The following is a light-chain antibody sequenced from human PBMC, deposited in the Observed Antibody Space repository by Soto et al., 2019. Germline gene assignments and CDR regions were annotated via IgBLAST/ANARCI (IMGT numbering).Light chain of an antibody. CDR1: SSDVGSYNL. CDR3: CSYAGSSTFAV. V-gene: IGLV2-23*02. CDR2: EVN. Sequence: QSALTQPASVSGSPGQSITISCTGTSSDVGSYNLVSWYQQHPDKAPKLIIYEVNKRPSGVSNRFSGSNSGNTASLTISGLQAEDEADYYCCSYAGSSTFAVLGGGTKLTVL. J-gene: IGLJ3*02.